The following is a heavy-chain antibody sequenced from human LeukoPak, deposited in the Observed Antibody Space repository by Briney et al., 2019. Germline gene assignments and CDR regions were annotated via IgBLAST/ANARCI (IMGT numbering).Heavy chain of an antibody. CDR1: GGTFSSYA. J-gene: IGHJ4*02. D-gene: IGHD1-26*01. Sequence: GASVRVSCKASGGTFSSYAISWVRQAPGQGLEWMGRIIPILGIANYAQKFQGRVTITADKSTSTAYMELSSLRSEDTAVYYCARQLVGATSSDYWGQGTLVTVSS. CDR3: ARQLVGATSSDY. CDR2: IIPILGIA. V-gene: IGHV1-69*04.